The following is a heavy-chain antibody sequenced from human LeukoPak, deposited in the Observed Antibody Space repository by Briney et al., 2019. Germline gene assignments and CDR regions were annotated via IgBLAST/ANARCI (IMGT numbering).Heavy chain of an antibody. Sequence: SETLSLTCTVSGGSISSGDYYWSWIRQPPGKGLEWIGYIYYSGSTYYNPSLKSRVTISVDTSKNQFSLKLSSVTAADTAVYYCARVGHPLRVAAAGSADYWGQGTLVTVSS. CDR2: IYYSGST. D-gene: IGHD6-13*01. J-gene: IGHJ4*02. V-gene: IGHV4-30-4*01. CDR3: ARVGHPLRVAAAGSADY. CDR1: GGSISSGDYY.